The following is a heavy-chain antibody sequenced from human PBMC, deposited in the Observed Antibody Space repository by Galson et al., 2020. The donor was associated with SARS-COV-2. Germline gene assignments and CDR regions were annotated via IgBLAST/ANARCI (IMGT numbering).Heavy chain of an antibody. CDR2: IKQDGSEK. V-gene: IGHV3-7*03. J-gene: IGHJ3*02. CDR3: ARDRKYDAFDI. Sequence: SCAASGFTFSSYWMSWVRQAPGKGLEWVANIKQDGSEKYYVDSVKGRFTISRDNAKNSLYLQMNSLRAEDTAVYYCARDRKYDAFDIWGQGTMVTVSS. CDR1: GFTFSSYW.